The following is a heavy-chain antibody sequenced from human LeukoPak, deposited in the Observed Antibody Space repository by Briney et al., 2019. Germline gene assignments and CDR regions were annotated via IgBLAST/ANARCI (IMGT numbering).Heavy chain of an antibody. V-gene: IGHV3-30*14. CDR3: ATWIQLWSPARGAFDI. D-gene: IGHD5-18*01. CDR2: ISYDGSNK. Sequence: PGGSLRLSCAASGFTFSSYAMHWVRQAPGKGLEWVAVISYDGSNKYYADSVKGRFTISRDNSKNTLYLQMNSLRAEDTAVYYCATWIQLWSPARGAFDIWGQGTMVTVSS. J-gene: IGHJ3*02. CDR1: GFTFSSYA.